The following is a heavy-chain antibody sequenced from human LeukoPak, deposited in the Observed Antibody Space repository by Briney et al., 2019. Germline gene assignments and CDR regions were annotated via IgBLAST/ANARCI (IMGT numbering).Heavy chain of an antibody. J-gene: IGHJ4*02. CDR3: ARAARGYYDSSGYTPFDY. CDR2: IIPIFGTA. D-gene: IGHD3-22*01. CDR1: GGTFSSYA. V-gene: IGHV1-69*13. Sequence: SVKVSCKASGGTFSSYAISWVRQAPGQGLEWMGGIIPIFGTANYAQKFQGRVTITADESTSTAYMELSSLRSEDTAVYYCARAARGYYDSSGYTPFDYWGQGTLVTVSS.